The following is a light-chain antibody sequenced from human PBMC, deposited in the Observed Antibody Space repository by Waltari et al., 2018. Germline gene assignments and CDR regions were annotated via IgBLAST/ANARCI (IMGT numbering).Light chain of an antibody. J-gene: IGKJ2*03. CDR1: QGISSY. CDR3: QQGNSYPYS. CDR2: YAN. V-gene: IGKV1-13*02. Sequence: IQMSQSPSSLSASVGDRVTITCRESQGISSYLNWYQQKPGKAPKLLIYYANSLASGVPSRFSGSGSGTEFTLTISSLQPEDFATYYCQQGNSYPYSFGQGTKVEIK.